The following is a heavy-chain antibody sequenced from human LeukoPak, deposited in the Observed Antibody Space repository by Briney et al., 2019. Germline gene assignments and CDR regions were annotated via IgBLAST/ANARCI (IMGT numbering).Heavy chain of an antibody. V-gene: IGHV5-51*01. CDR1: GYSFTSYS. CDR2: IYPGDSDN. Sequence: GGPLKISCKGSGYSFTSYSIGWARQMPGKGLEWTGIIYPGDSDNRFRPFFQGQVTISADKSISTAYLQWSSLKASDTAMYYCARPPEYSSSSHAFDIWGQGTMVTVSS. D-gene: IGHD6-6*01. CDR3: ARPPEYSSSSHAFDI. J-gene: IGHJ3*02.